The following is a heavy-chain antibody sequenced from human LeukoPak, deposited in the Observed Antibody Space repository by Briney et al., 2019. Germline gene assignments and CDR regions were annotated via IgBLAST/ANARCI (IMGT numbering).Heavy chain of an antibody. CDR3: ATASSGGSSYYFDY. D-gene: IGHD2-15*01. J-gene: IGHJ4*02. V-gene: IGHV4-59*01. CDR1: GGSISSYY. CDR2: IYYSGST. Sequence: SETLSLTCSVSGGSISSYYWSWIRQPPGKGLEWIGYIYYSGSTNYNPSLKSRVTISVDTSKNQFSLKLSSVTAADTAVYYCATASSGGSSYYFDYWGQGTLVTVSS.